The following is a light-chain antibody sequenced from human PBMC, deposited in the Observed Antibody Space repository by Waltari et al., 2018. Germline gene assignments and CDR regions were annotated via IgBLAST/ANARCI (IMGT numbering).Light chain of an antibody. CDR1: GSDVGGYDY. V-gene: IGLV2-14*01. CDR2: DVY. CDR3: SSYTSSGVV. J-gene: IGLJ2*01. Sequence: QSALTQPASVSGSPGPATIISCTGTGSDVGGYDYVSWYQQYPGKAPRLIIYDVYNRPSGVSNRFSGSKSDNTASLTISGLQAEDESVYYCSSYTSSGVVFGGGTKLTVL.